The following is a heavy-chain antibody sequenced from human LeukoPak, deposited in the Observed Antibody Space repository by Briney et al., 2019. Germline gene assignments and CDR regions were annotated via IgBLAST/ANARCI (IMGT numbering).Heavy chain of an antibody. J-gene: IGHJ4*02. V-gene: IGHV4-34*01. CDR2: INHSGST. D-gene: IGHD3-10*01. CDR1: GGSFSGYY. CDR3: ARGSGYLPNYYGSGKKQYYFDY. Sequence: PSETLSLTCAVYGGSFSGYYWSWIRQPPGKGLEWIGEINHSGSTNYNPSLKSRVTISVDTSKNQFSLKLSSVTAADTAVYYCARGSGYLPNYYGSGKKQYYFDYWGQGTLVTVSS.